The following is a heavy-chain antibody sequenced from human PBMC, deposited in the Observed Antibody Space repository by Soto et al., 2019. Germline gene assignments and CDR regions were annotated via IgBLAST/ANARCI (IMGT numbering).Heavy chain of an antibody. J-gene: IGHJ4*02. CDR2: ISGSGGST. CDR1: GFTFSSYA. CDR3: AKDFYDFWSGYDY. V-gene: IGHV3-23*01. Sequence: GGSLRLSCAASGFTFSSYAMSWVRQAPGKGLEWVSTISGSGGSTYYADSVKGRFTISRDNSKNTLYLHMNSLRAEDTAVFYCAKDFYDFWSGYDYWGQGTLVTVSS. D-gene: IGHD3-3*01.